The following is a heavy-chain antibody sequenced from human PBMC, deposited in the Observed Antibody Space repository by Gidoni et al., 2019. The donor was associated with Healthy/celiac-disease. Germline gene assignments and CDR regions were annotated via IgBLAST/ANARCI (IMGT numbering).Heavy chain of an antibody. Sequence: QVQLQESGPGLVKPSQTLSPTCTVSGGSISSGGYYRSWRRQHPGKGLEWFGYICYSGSTYYNPSLKSRVTISVDTSKNQFSLKLSSVTAADTAVYYCARVFPAMVHWYFDLWGRGTLVTVSS. D-gene: IGHD5-18*01. CDR1: GGSISSGGYY. CDR2: ICYSGST. V-gene: IGHV4-31*03. J-gene: IGHJ2*01. CDR3: ARVFPAMVHWYFDL.